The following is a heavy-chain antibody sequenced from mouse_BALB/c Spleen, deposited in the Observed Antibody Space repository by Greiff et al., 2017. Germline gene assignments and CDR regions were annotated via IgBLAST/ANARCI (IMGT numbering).Heavy chain of an antibody. V-gene: IGHV14-3*02. CDR2: IDPANGNT. Sequence: EVQLQQSGAELVKPGVSVKLSCTVSGFNIKDTYMHWVKQRPEQGLEWIGRIDPANGNTKYDPNFQGKATITADTSSNTAYLQISSLTSEDTAVYYCARSYDYDGYYWGQGTTLTVSS. J-gene: IGHJ2*01. D-gene: IGHD2-4*01. CDR1: GFNIKDTY. CDR3: ARSYDYDGYY.